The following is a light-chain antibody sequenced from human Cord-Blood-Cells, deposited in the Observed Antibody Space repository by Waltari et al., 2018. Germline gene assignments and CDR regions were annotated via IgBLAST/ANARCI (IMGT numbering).Light chain of an antibody. CDR3: SSYTSSSTYV. V-gene: IGLV2-14*01. J-gene: IGLJ1*01. Sequence: QSALTQPASVSGSPGQSITLSCTGTSSDVGGYTYVSWYQPHPGKAPKLMIYEVSNRPSGVSNRFSGSKSGNTASLTISGLQAEDEADYYCSSYTSSSTYVFGTGTKVTVL. CDR2: EVS. CDR1: SSDVGGYTY.